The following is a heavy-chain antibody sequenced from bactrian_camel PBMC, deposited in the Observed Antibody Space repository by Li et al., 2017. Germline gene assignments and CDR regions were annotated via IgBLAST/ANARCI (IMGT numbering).Heavy chain of an antibody. CDR3: VRAYRDYASNQADFGY. D-gene: IGHD4*01. CDR1: GSTHTTHSQSHF. Sequence: DVQLVESGGGSVQAGGSLRLSCRASGSTHTTHSQSHFMGWFRQAPGKGLEWISGIYSASGASYYADSVKGRFTISRDNAKNTVYLQMNSLKPEDTGVYYCVRAYRDYASNQADFGYWGQGTQVTVS. V-gene: IGHV3S40*01. CDR2: IYSASGAS. J-gene: IGHJ6*01.